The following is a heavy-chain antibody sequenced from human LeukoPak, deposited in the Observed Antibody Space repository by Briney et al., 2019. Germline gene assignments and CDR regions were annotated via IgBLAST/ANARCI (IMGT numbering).Heavy chain of an antibody. CDR1: GFTFTNVW. Sequence: GGSLRLFCAVSGFTFTNVWMTWVRQAPAKGLEWVGHIKSKPDGGTTDYAAPVKDRFTISRDDSLNTLYLQMNSLKTEDTAVYYCTTEAGVALAGAPAQYHFDYWGQGALVTVSS. J-gene: IGHJ4*02. D-gene: IGHD6-19*01. V-gene: IGHV3-15*01. CDR3: TTEAGVALAGAPAQYHFDY. CDR2: IKSKPDGGTT.